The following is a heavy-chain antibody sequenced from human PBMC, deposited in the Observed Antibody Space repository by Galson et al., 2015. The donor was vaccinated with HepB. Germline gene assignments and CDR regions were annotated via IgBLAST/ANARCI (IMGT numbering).Heavy chain of an antibody. V-gene: IGHV3-33*01. Sequence: SLRLSCAASGFTFSSYGMHWVRQAPGKGLEWVAVIWYDGTNKKYADSVKGRFTISRDNSKNTLYLQMNSLRAEDTAMYYCARDFGSSSHIGDYWGQGTLVTVSS. D-gene: IGHD6-13*01. CDR1: GFTFSSYG. CDR3: ARDFGSSSHIGDY. CDR2: IWYDGTNK. J-gene: IGHJ4*02.